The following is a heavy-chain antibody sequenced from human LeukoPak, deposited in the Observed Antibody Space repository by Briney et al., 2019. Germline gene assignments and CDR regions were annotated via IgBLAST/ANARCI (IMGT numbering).Heavy chain of an antibody. V-gene: IGHV3-7*03. CDR1: GFTFSTSW. D-gene: IGHD6-13*01. CDR3: AKDIAAAGTGWYFDL. Sequence: GGSLRLSCAASGFTFSTSWMAWVRQAPGKGLEWVGNIKEDGTAKNYVVSVRGRFTISRDDAKNSLYLQMNSLRAEDTALYYCAKDIAAAGTGWYFDLWGRGTLVTVSS. J-gene: IGHJ2*01. CDR2: IKEDGTAK.